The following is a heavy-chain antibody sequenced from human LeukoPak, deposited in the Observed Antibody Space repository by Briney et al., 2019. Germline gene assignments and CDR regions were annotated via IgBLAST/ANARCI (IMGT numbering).Heavy chain of an antibody. CDR3: ARDEAAGSVHYYYYMDV. CDR2: ISAHNGDT. D-gene: IGHD6-13*01. Sequence: ASVKVSCKASGYTFTSYRISWVRQAPGQGLEWMGWISAHNGDTYYAQKVQGRVTMTTDTSTGTAYMELRSLRSDDTAAYYCARDEAAGSVHYYYYMDVWGKGTTVTVSS. J-gene: IGHJ6*03. CDR1: GYTFTSYR. V-gene: IGHV1-18*04.